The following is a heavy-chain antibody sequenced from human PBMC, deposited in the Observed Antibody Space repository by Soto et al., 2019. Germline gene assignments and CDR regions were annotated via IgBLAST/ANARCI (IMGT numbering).Heavy chain of an antibody. Sequence: PGGSLRLSCAASGFTFSSYSMNWVRQAPGKGLEWVSSNSSSSSYIYYADSVKGRFTISRDNAKNSLYLQMNSLRAEDTAVYYCARVAPSIYSTPNTLDYWGQGTLVTVSS. D-gene: IGHD3-9*01. CDR2: NSSSSSYI. J-gene: IGHJ4*02. V-gene: IGHV3-21*01. CDR3: ARVAPSIYSTPNTLDY. CDR1: GFTFSSYS.